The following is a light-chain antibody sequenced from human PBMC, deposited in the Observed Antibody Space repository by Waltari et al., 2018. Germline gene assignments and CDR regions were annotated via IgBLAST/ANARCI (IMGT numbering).Light chain of an antibody. Sequence: QLVLTQAPSASASLGASVTLTRTLSSGHSNYVIAWHQQQPEKGPRYLIRLNNDGSHRKGDGIPDRFSGSRSGAECYLTISSLQSEDEADYYCQTWGTGVVVFGGGTKLTVL. CDR1: SGHSNYV. CDR3: QTWGTGVVV. J-gene: IGLJ3*02. V-gene: IGLV4-69*01. CDR2: LNNDGSH.